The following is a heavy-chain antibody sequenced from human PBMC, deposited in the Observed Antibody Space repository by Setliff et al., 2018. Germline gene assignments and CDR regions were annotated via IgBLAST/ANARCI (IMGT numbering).Heavy chain of an antibody. D-gene: IGHD2-2*01. Sequence: ASVKVSCKTSGYSFSDSVVSWVRQAPGQGLEWVGWISAYSGNAYYAPKFQGTAVMTTDTATTTAYLELRSLRSDDTAVYFCSRLVRFCTRTVCQRLSGDDYWGQGTLVTVSS. J-gene: IGHJ4*02. CDR2: ISAYSGNA. CDR3: SRLVRFCTRTVCQRLSGDDY. V-gene: IGHV1-18*01. CDR1: GYSFSDSV.